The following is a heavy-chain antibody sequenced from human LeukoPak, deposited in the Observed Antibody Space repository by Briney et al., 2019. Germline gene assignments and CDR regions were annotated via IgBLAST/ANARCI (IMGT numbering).Heavy chain of an antibody. CDR1: GFTFSRFS. CDR2: ISGSSGNI. Sequence: GGSLRLSCAASGFTFSRFSMNWVRQAPGKGLEWVSYISGSSGNIRYADSVKGRFTISRDNAKNSLYLQMNSLRAEDTAVYYCARGGSCYNWGQGTLVTVSS. V-gene: IGHV3-48*01. J-gene: IGHJ4*02. CDR3: ARGGSCYN. D-gene: IGHD2-15*01.